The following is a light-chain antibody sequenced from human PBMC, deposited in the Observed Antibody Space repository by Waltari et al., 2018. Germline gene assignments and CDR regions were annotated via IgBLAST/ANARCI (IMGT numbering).Light chain of an antibody. CDR1: RRAVGTYNL. Sequence: QSALAHPASVSGSPGQSITISCTGTRRAVGTYNLLSWYQQHPGEAPKPMIYEDNKRPSGVSHRFSGSHSGKTASLIISGLQAEDEADYHCCSYAGSGTYVFGTGTKVSVL. V-gene: IGLV2-23*01. J-gene: IGLJ1*01. CDR2: EDN. CDR3: CSYAGSGTYV.